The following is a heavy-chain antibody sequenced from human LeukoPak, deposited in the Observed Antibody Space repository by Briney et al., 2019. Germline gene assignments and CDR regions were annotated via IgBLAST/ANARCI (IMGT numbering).Heavy chain of an antibody. J-gene: IGHJ4*02. V-gene: IGHV4-34*01. CDR2: INHSGST. CDR1: GGSFSGYY. D-gene: IGHD1-26*01. CDR3: ARGRGIVGATYFDY. Sequence: PSETLSLTCAVYGGSFSGYYWSWIRQPPGKGLEWIGKINHSGSTNYNPSLKSRVTISVDTSKNQFSLKLSSVTAADTAVYYCARGRGIVGATYFDYWGQGTLVTVSS.